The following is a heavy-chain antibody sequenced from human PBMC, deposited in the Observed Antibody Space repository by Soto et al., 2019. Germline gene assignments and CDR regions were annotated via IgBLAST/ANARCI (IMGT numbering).Heavy chain of an antibody. D-gene: IGHD6-19*01. CDR1: GFTFSIHE. CDR2: ISSIGVAT. Sequence: EVQLVESGGGLVQPGGSLRLSYAASGFTFSIHEMNWVRQAPGKGLEWVSYISSIGVATYYADSVKGRFTISRDNAKNSLYLQMNSLRAEDTAVYYCAREGRVGGIDYWGQGTPVTVSS. J-gene: IGHJ4*02. V-gene: IGHV3-48*03. CDR3: AREGRVGGIDY.